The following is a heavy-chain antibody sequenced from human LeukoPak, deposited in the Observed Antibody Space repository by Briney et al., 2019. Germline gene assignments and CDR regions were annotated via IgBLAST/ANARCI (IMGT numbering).Heavy chain of an antibody. CDR1: GFTFSSYA. CDR3: AKFPLAAIFAWAYFDY. V-gene: IGHV3-23*01. J-gene: IGHJ4*02. CDR2: ISGSGGST. Sequence: GGSLRLSCAASGFTFSSYAMSWVRQAPGKGLEWVSAISGSGGSTYYADSVKGRFTTSRDNSKNTLYLQMNSLRAEDTAVYYCAKFPLAAIFAWAYFDYWGQGTLVTVSS. D-gene: IGHD7-27*01.